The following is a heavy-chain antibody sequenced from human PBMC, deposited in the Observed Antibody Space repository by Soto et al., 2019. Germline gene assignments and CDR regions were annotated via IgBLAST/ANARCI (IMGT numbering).Heavy chain of an antibody. V-gene: IGHV2-5*02. Sequence: QITLKESGPTLVKPTQTLTLTCTFSGFSLNSRGVGVGWIRQPPGKALEWLAIIYWDDDKYYSPSLESRLTITKDTTRNQVVLAMTNMEPVDTATHYCARRLRIDGTYNWFDPWGQGTLVIVSS. CDR1: GFSLNSRGVG. D-gene: IGHD1-26*01. CDR3: ARRLRIDGTYNWFDP. CDR2: IYWDDDK. J-gene: IGHJ5*02.